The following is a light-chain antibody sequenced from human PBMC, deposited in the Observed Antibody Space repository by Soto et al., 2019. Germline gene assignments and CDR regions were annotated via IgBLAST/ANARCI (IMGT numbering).Light chain of an antibody. CDR1: QSVSSSY. Sequence: EIVLTQSPGTLSLYPGERATLSCRASQSVSSSYLAWYQQKPGQAPRLLIYGASSRATGIPDRFSGSGSGTDFTLTISRLEREDFAVYYWQQYGSSPLTFGGGTKVEIK. J-gene: IGKJ4*01. CDR2: GAS. V-gene: IGKV3-20*01. CDR3: QQYGSSPLT.